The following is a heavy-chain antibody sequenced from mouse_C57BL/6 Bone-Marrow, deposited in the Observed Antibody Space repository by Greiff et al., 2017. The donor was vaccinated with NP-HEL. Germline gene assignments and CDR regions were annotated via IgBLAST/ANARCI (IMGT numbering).Heavy chain of an antibody. J-gene: IGHJ3*01. V-gene: IGHV1-26*01. CDR1: GYTFTDYY. Sequence: EVQLQQSGPELVKPGASVKISCKASGYTFTDYYMNWVKQSHGKSLEWIGDINPNNGGTSYNQKFKGKATLTVDKSSSTAYMELRSLTSEDSAVYYCARNPLGLRRAVFADWGQGTLVATAA. CDR3: ARNPLGLRRAVFAD. CDR2: INPNNGGT. D-gene: IGHD2-2*01.